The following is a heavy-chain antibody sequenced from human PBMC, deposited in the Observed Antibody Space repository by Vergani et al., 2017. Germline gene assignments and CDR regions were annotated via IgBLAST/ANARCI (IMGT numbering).Heavy chain of an antibody. CDR1: GCTLSNYD. Sequence: QVQLVESGGGVVQRGGSLRLSCATSGCTLSNYDMQWIRQGPGKGLEFVAFIQFDGSNQYYADSVKGRFTLSRDFSKNTLYLQMNSLRTDDTATYYCAKHFRGWSIDYWGQGTQVIVSS. V-gene: IGHV3-30*02. CDR3: AKHFRGWSIDY. D-gene: IGHD3-3*01. CDR2: IQFDGSNQ. J-gene: IGHJ4*02.